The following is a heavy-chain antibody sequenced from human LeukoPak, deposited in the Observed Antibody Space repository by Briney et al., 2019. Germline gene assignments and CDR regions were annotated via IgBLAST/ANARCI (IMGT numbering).Heavy chain of an antibody. CDR1: GYTFTSYG. CDR2: ISAYNGNT. J-gene: IGHJ4*02. D-gene: IGHD2-2*01. CDR3: ARRYCSSTSRYHHFDY. Sequence: ASVKVSCKASGYTFTSYGISWVRQAPGQGLEWMGWISAYNGNTNYAQKLQGRVTMTTDTSTSTAYMELRSLRSDDTAVYYCARRYCSSTSRYHHFDYWGQGTLVTVSS. V-gene: IGHV1-18*01.